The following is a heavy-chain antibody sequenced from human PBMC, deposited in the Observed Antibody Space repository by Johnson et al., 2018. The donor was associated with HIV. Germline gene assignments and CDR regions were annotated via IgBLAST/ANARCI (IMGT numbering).Heavy chain of an antibody. CDR3: AKDGGARGSSWYEGVFDI. CDR2: ISYDGSNT. D-gene: IGHD6-13*01. Sequence: QVQLVESGGGVVRPGGSLRLSCAASGFTFSSYGMHWVRQAPGTGLEWVAVISYDGSNTYYADSVKGRFIISRDNAKNSLYLQMNRLRVEDTAVYYCAKDGGARGSSWYEGVFDIWGQGTMVTVSS. V-gene: IGHV3-30*18. CDR1: GFTFSSYG. J-gene: IGHJ3*02.